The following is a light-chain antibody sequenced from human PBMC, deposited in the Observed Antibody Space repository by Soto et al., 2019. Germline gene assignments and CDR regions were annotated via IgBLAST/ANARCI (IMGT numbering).Light chain of an antibody. CDR3: SSFTISSTLYV. CDR1: SSDVGGYDF. V-gene: IGLV2-14*01. J-gene: IGLJ1*01. Sequence: QSVLTQPASVSGSPGQSITISCTGTSSDVGGYDFVSWYQHHPGKAPKLMIYEVSNRPSGVSDRFSGSKSGNTASLTISGLQAEDEADYYCSSFTISSTLYVFGTGTKVTV. CDR2: EVS.